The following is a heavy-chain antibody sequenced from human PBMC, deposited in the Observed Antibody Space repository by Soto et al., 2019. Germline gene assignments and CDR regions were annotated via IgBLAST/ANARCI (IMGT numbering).Heavy chain of an antibody. V-gene: IGHV1-2*04. CDR1: GYTFTGYY. Sequence: QVQLVQSGAEVKKPGASVKVSCKASGYTFTGYYMHWVRQAPGQGLEWMGWINPNSGGTNYAQKFQGWVTMTRDTSISTAYMKRSRLITDDTAGYYCARDVHGDSCYDPAKSNWFAPWGQGTLVTVSS. J-gene: IGHJ5*02. CDR3: ARDVHGDSCYDPAKSNWFAP. D-gene: IGHD5-12*01. CDR2: INPNSGGT.